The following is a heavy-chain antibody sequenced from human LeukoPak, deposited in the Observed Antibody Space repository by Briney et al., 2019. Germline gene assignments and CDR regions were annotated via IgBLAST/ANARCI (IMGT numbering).Heavy chain of an antibody. V-gene: IGHV4-34*01. J-gene: IGHJ6*02. CDR2: INHSGST. Sequence: KPSETLSLTCAVYGGSFSGYYWSWIRQPPGKGLEWIGEINHSGSTSYNPSLKSRVTISVDTSKNQFSLKLSSVTAADTAVYYCARGMAVYYYYGMDVWGQGTTVTVSS. CDR3: ARGMAVYYYYGMDV. D-gene: IGHD5-24*01. CDR1: GGSFSGYY.